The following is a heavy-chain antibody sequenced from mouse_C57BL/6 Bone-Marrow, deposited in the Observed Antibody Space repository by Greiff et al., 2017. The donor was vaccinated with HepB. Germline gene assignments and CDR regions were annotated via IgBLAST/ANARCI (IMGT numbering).Heavy chain of an antibody. CDR1: GFTFSSYA. Sequence: DVMLVESGEGLVKPGGSLKLSCAASGFTFSSYAMSWVRQTPEKRLEWVAYISSGGDYIYYADTVKGRFTISRDNARNTLYLQMSSLKSEDTAMYYCTREGGIYYGNSDWFAYWGQGTLVTVSA. CDR3: TREGGIYYGNSDWFAY. V-gene: IGHV5-9-1*02. J-gene: IGHJ3*01. CDR2: ISSGGDYI. D-gene: IGHD2-1*01.